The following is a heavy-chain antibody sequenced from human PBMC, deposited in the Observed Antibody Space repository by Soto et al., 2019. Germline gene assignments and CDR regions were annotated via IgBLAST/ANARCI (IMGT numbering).Heavy chain of an antibody. V-gene: IGHV1-18*01. D-gene: IGHD3-16*01. Sequence: QVQLVQSGPEVKKPGASVNVSCKASAYSYTSYGISWVRQAPGQGLEWMGWISAYNGQTNDAQKFRGRGTFTTDASTSTAFMQLRSLRSDDTAMYYCARDTRKELWAEGLNAMDVWGQGTTVTV. J-gene: IGHJ6*02. CDR2: ISAYNGQT. CDR1: AYSYTSYG. CDR3: ARDTRKELWAEGLNAMDV.